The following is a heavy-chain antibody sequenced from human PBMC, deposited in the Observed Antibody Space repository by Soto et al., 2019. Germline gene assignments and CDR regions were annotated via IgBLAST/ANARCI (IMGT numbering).Heavy chain of an antibody. V-gene: IGHV3-7*05. CDR2: TKQDGSEK. CDR3: ARGRGCSAGSCHNFDY. J-gene: IGHJ4*02. Sequence: EVQLVESGGGLVQPGGSLRLSCADSGFTFRGYWMSWVRQAPGKGLEWVAKTKQDGSEKYYVDSVKGRFTISRDNAKNSLYLQMNSLRADDTAMYYCARGRGCSAGSCHNFDYWGQGTLVTVSS. CDR1: GFTFRGYW. D-gene: IGHD2-15*01.